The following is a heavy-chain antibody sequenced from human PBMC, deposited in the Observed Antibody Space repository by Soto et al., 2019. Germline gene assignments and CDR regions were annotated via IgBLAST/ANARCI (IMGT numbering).Heavy chain of an antibody. V-gene: IGHV3-23*01. Sequence: EVQLLESGGGLVQPGGSLRLSCAASGFTFSSYAISWVRQAPGKGLEWVSAISGSGGSTYYADSVKGRFTISRDNSKNTLYLQMNSLRAEDTAVYFCARDPAIYSGKFDYGFDVWGRGTTVTVSS. D-gene: IGHD4-4*01. CDR3: ARDPAIYSGKFDYGFDV. CDR1: GFTFSSYA. J-gene: IGHJ6*02. CDR2: ISGSGGST.